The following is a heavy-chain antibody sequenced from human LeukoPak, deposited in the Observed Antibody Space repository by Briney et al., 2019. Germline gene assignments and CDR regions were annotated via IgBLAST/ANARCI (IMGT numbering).Heavy chain of an antibody. J-gene: IGHJ6*02. CDR3: ARDREEKARIGGMDV. CDR2: ISSSSSYI. Sequence: PGGSLRLSCAASGFTFSSYSMNWVRQAPGKGLEWVSSISSSSSYIYYADSVKGRFTISRDNAKNLVYLRLNSLRAEDTAIYYFARDREEKARIGGMDVWGQGTTVIVSS. CDR1: GFTFSSYS. V-gene: IGHV3-21*04. D-gene: IGHD3-16*01.